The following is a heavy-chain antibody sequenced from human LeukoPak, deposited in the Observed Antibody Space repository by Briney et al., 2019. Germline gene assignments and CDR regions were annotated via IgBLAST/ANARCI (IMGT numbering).Heavy chain of an antibody. Sequence: SVKVSCKASGGTFSNYAISWVRQPPGPGLEYMGGIIPMFGTANYAQKFQGRVTITADESTSTAYMELSSLRSEDTAVYYCARTGLYGDYPFDYWGQGTLVTVSS. J-gene: IGHJ4*02. CDR3: ARTGLYGDYPFDY. V-gene: IGHV1-69*13. CDR1: GGTFSNYA. D-gene: IGHD4-17*01. CDR2: IIPMFGTA.